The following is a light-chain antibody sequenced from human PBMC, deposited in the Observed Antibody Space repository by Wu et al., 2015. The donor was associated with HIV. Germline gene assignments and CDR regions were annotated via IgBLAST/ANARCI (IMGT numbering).Light chain of an antibody. CDR2: EAY. V-gene: IGKV3-20*01. Sequence: QHKPGHLQTLIYEAYKKAAGVSDRFSGAGSGTDFSLTITRLQTDDFAFYFCQQYGSSPITFGPGTRVDIK. CDR3: QQYGSSPIT. J-gene: IGKJ3*01.